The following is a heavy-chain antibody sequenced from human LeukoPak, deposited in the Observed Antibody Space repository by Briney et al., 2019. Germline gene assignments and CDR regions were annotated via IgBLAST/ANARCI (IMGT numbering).Heavy chain of an antibody. V-gene: IGHV4-59*01. CDR2: IYYSGST. Sequence: SETLSLTCTVSGGSISSYYWSWMRQPPGKGLEWIGYIYYSGSTNYNPSLKSRVTISLDTSKNQFSPKLSSVTAADTAVYYCARTLRGYSGYDPFDCWGQGILVTVSS. CDR1: GGSISSYY. CDR3: ARTLRGYSGYDPFDC. J-gene: IGHJ4*02. D-gene: IGHD5-12*01.